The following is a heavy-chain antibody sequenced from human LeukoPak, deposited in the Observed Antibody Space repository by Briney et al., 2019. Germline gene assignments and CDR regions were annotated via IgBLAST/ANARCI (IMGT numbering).Heavy chain of an antibody. V-gene: IGHV4-34*01. Sequence: PSETLSLTCAVYGGSFSGYYWSWIRQPPGKGLEWIGEINHSGSTNYNPSLKSRVTISVDTSKNQFSLKLSSVTTADTAVYYCAREADYDILTGSSWFDPWGQGTLVTVSS. CDR3: AREADYDILTGSSWFDP. CDR2: INHSGST. D-gene: IGHD3-9*01. J-gene: IGHJ5*02. CDR1: GGSFSGYY.